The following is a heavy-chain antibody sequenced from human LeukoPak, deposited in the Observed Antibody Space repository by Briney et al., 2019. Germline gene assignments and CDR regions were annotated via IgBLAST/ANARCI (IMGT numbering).Heavy chain of an antibody. Sequence: SETLSLTCAVYGASLSGYYWTTIRQPPGKGLEWIGEINHGGSTNYNPSLKSRVTISLDTSKNQFSLKLTSVTAADTAVYYCTRCLSYWYESDGHQLRDALDFWGQGTRVIVSS. V-gene: IGHV4-34*01. CDR2: INHGGST. CDR3: TRCLSYWYESDGHQLRDALDF. J-gene: IGHJ3*01. D-gene: IGHD3-22*01. CDR1: GASLSGYY.